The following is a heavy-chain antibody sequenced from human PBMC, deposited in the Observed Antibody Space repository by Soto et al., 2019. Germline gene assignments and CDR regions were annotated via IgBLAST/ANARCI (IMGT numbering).Heavy chain of an antibody. CDR1: GYTFSIHV. CDR2: VSGGNGNT. V-gene: IGHV1-3*01. CDR3: ARDSGVRGPSRALDY. D-gene: IGHD2-8*01. J-gene: IGHJ4*02. Sequence: QVQLVQSGAEVKEPGASVKVSCKGSGYTFSIHVMHWVRQAPGQRLEWMGWVSGGNGNTEYSKKFQDRFTMTRDTSATTVYLELSRLRSEDEAVYYCARDSGVRGPSRALDYWGQGTLVTVSS.